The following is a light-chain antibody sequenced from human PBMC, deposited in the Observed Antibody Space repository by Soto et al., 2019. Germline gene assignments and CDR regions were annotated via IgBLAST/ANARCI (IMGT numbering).Light chain of an antibody. CDR2: GAS. Sequence: EIMLTQSPGTLSLSPGERANLSCRASQSVTRNFLAWYQQKPGQAPRLLMYGASSRATGISDRFSGGGSGTDFTLTISSLEPEDFAVYYCQQYGDSPRYTFGQGTKLEIK. CDR1: QSVTRNF. V-gene: IGKV3-20*01. J-gene: IGKJ2*01. CDR3: QQYGDSPRYT.